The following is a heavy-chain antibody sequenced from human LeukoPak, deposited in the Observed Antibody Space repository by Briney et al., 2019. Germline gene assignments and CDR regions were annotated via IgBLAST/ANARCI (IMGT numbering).Heavy chain of an antibody. CDR2: IYHSGST. V-gene: IGHV4-4*02. CDR3: ARGSGYENFDY. D-gene: IGHD5-12*01. J-gene: IGHJ4*02. Sequence: PSETLSLTCAVSGDSISSSTWWNWVRQPPGKGLEWIGEIYHSGSTNRNPSLKSRVTISVDKTKNQFSLKLSSVTAADTAVYYCARGSGYENFDYWGQGTLVTVSS. CDR1: GDSISSSTW.